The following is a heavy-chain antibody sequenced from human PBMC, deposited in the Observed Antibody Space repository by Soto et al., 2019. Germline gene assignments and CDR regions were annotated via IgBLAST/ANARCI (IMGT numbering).Heavy chain of an antibody. CDR2: ISWNSGSI. Sequence: LRLSCAASGFTFDDYAMHWVRQAPGKGLEWVSGISWNSGSIGYADSVKGRFTISRDNAKNSLYLQMNSLRAEDTALYYCAKDIGSSGYFQYFQHWGQGTLVTVSS. J-gene: IGHJ1*01. CDR3: AKDIGSSGYFQYFQH. CDR1: GFTFDDYA. V-gene: IGHV3-9*01. D-gene: IGHD3-22*01.